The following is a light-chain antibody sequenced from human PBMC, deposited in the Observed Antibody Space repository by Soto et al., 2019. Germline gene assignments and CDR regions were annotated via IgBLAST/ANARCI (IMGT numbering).Light chain of an antibody. CDR1: QSVSSSY. Sequence: EIVLTQSPATLSLSPGERATLSCRASQSVSSSYLAWYQQKPGQAPRLLIYGASSRATGIPDRFSGSGSGTDFTLTISRLESEDFAVYYCQQYGSSPQTFGQGTKVDIK. V-gene: IGKV3-20*01. J-gene: IGKJ1*01. CDR2: GAS. CDR3: QQYGSSPQT.